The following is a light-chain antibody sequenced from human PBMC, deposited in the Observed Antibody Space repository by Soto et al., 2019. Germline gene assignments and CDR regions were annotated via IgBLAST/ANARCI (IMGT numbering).Light chain of an antibody. CDR3: QQYYSYSPFT. V-gene: IGKV1-8*01. CDR1: QGISSY. Sequence: IRMTQSPSSLSASTGDRVTITCRASQGISSYLAWYQQKPGKAPKLLIYAASTLQSRVPPRFSGSGSGTDFTLTISCLQSEDFATYYCQQYYSYSPFTFGPGTKVDI. J-gene: IGKJ3*01. CDR2: AAS.